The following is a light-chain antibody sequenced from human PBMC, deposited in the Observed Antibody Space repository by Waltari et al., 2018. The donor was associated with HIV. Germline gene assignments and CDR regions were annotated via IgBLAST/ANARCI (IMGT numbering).Light chain of an antibody. Sequence: DIQMTQSPSSLSASVGDRVPIPCRASQSMSSYLNWYQQKPGKAPKLLFYAASSLQSGVPSRFSGSGSGTDFTLTISRLQPEDFATYYCQQSYSTPWTFGQGTKVEIK. CDR3: QQSYSTPWT. CDR1: QSMSSY. V-gene: IGKV1-39*01. CDR2: AAS. J-gene: IGKJ1*01.